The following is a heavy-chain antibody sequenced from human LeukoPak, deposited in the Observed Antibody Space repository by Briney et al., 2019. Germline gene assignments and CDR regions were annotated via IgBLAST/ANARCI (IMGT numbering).Heavy chain of an antibody. V-gene: IGHV1-8*01. CDR2: MNPNSGNT. D-gene: IGHD3-9*01. CDR1: GYTFTSYD. CDR3: ARVWGHYDILTGYYTSYYFDY. J-gene: IGHJ4*02. Sequence: ASVKVSCKASGYTFTSYDINWVRQATGQGLEWMGWMNPNSGNTGYAQKFQGRVAMTRNTSISTAYMELSSLRSEDTAVYYCARVWGHYDILTGYYTSYYFDYWGQGTLVTVSS.